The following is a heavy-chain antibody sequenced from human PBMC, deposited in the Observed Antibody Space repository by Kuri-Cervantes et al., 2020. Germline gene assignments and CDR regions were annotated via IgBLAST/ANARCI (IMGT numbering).Heavy chain of an antibody. J-gene: IGHJ6*02. CDR2: IIGSGDAA. D-gene: IGHD1-14*01. CDR1: GFIFSNYG. CDR3: ARGFRSRRSWPLGYYYGMDV. Sequence: GESLKISCVTSGFIFSNYGMSWVRQAPGKGLERVAAIIGSGDAAFHADSVKGRFTISRDNAKNSLYLQMNSLRAEDTAVYYCARGFRSRRSWPLGYYYGMDVWGQGTTVTVSS. V-gene: IGHV3-23*01.